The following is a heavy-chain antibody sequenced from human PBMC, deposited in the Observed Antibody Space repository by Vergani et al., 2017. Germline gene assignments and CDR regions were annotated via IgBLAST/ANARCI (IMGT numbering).Heavy chain of an antibody. CDR2: IFTSRTT. CDR1: GGSISSGSYY. J-gene: IGHJ2*01. V-gene: IGHV4-61*02. Sequence: QVQLQESGPGLVKPSQTLSLTCTVSGGSISSGSYYWSWIRQPAGKGLEWIGRIFTSRTTYYNPSLKSRVTISVDRSKNQFSLKLSSVTAADTAVYYCARDRTVTPRGDWYFDLWGRDTLVAVSS. D-gene: IGHD4-17*01. CDR3: ARDRTVTPRGDWYFDL.